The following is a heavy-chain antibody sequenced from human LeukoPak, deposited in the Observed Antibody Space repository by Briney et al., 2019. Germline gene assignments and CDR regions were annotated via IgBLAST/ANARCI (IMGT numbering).Heavy chain of an antibody. D-gene: IGHD1-1*01. Sequence: PGTLSLTCTVSGGSLCRYLWSWIGPPAGRGLGWIGRIYTSGRSSYNPSLKSRVAMSVDTSKNQFSLKLSSVTAADTAVYYCATRETGSYYYYMDVWGKGTTLTVPS. CDR3: ATRETGSYYYYMDV. V-gene: IGHV4-4*07. CDR1: GGSLCRYL. J-gene: IGHJ6*03. CDR2: IYTSGRS.